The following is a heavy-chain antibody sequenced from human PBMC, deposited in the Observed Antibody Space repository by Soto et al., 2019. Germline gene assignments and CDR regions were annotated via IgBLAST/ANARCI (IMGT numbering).Heavy chain of an antibody. D-gene: IGHD1-7*01. CDR1: GFNFSTYW. Sequence: EVQLVESGGGLVQPGGSLRLSCAASGFNFSTYWMPWVRQPTGKGLVWVSRINNDGSNTAYAYSVKGRFTISRDNAQSTLYLHMNSMRAEDTAVYYCARDPLIGTKDYGLDVWGQGTPVIVSS. CDR3: ARDPLIGTKDYGLDV. J-gene: IGHJ6*02. CDR2: INNDGSNT. V-gene: IGHV3-74*01.